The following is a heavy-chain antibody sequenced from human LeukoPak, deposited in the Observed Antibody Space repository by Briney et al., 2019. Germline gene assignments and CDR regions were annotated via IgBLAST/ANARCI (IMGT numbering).Heavy chain of an antibody. CDR3: ARGSPVYYDSSGYSFDI. J-gene: IGHJ3*02. CDR2: FDPEDGET. D-gene: IGHD3-22*01. Sequence: ASVKVSCKVSGYTLTELSMHWVRQAPGKGLEWMGGFDPEDGETIYAQKFQGRVTMTRDMSTSTVYMELSSLRSEDTAVYYCARGSPVYYDSSGYSFDIWGQGTMVTVSS. V-gene: IGHV1-24*01. CDR1: GYTLTELS.